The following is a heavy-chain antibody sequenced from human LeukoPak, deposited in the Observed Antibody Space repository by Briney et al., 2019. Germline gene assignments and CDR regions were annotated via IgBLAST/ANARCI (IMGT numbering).Heavy chain of an antibody. D-gene: IGHD6-6*01. V-gene: IGHV1-8*01. CDR1: GYTFSSYD. Sequence: ASVKVSCKASGYTFSSYDINWVRQATGQGLEWLGWMNPNSGNTGYAQKFQGRVAMTRDTSISTAYMELSSLRSEDTAVCYCARTPPQIAARPVDYWGQGTLVTVSS. J-gene: IGHJ4*02. CDR3: ARTPPQIAARPVDY. CDR2: MNPNSGNT.